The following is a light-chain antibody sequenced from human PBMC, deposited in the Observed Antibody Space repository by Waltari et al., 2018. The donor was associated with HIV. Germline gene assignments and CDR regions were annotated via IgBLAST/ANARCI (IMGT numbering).Light chain of an antibody. CDR3: QQYNNWPRT. J-gene: IGKJ1*01. CDR1: QSVSNN. V-gene: IGKV3-15*01. Sequence: EIVMTQSPATLSVSPGERATLSCRASQSVSNNLAWYQQQPGQAPRLLIYGASTRATGVAARFSGSGSGTDFTLTISSLQSEDFAVYYCQQYNNWPRTFGQGTKVEIK. CDR2: GAS.